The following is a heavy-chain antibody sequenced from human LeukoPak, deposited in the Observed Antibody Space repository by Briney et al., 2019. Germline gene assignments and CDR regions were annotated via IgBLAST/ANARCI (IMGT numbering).Heavy chain of an antibody. CDR1: GFTFSGYE. CDR2: ISSSGSTI. V-gene: IGHV3-48*03. Sequence: GGSLRLSCAASGFTFSGYEMNWVRQAPGKGLEWVSYISSSGSTIYYADSLKGRFTVSRDNARNSLYLQVNSLRAEDTAVYYCARDGPGYSFDYWGQGTLVTVSS. CDR3: ARDGPGYSFDY. J-gene: IGHJ4*02. D-gene: IGHD5-18*01.